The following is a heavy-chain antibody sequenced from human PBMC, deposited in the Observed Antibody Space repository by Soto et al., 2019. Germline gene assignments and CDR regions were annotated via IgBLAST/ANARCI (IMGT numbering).Heavy chain of an antibody. CDR2: VTEDGSGA. Sequence: EVQLVESGGGLVQPGGSLRLSCVASGFTFTSSWMHWVRQAPGKGLVWVSRVTEDGSGANYADSVKGRFTISRDNARNTVYLEMNSLRVDDTAVYYCARVAVVTRGIDSWRQGALVTVSS. D-gene: IGHD6-19*01. J-gene: IGHJ4*02. V-gene: IGHV3-74*01. CDR3: ARVAVVTRGIDS. CDR1: GFTFTSSW.